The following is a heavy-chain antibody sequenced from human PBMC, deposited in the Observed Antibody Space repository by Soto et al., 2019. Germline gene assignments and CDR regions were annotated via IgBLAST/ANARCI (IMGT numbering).Heavy chain of an antibody. CDR1: GFTFSSYS. J-gene: IGHJ6*02. CDR3: ARGYYDILTGYPYGMDV. CDR2: ISSSSSYI. V-gene: IGHV3-21*01. Sequence: EVQLVESGGGLVKPGGSLRLSCAASGFTFSSYSMNWVRQAPGKGLEWVSSISSSSSYIYYADSVKGRFTISRDNAKNSLYLQMNSVRAEDTAVYYCARGYYDILTGYPYGMDVWGQGTTVTVSS. D-gene: IGHD3-9*01.